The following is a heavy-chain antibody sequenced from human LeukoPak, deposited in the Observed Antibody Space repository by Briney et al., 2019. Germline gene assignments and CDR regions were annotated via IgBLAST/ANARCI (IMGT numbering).Heavy chain of an antibody. CDR3: ARALASSGYYSCFQH. Sequence: GGSLRLSCAASGFTVSTEGMHWVRQAPGKGLEWVAVITYDGSEIHYGDSVKGRFTISRDSFKNTLHLQMNSLRAGDTAVYYCARALASSGYYSCFQHWGQGTLVTVS. CDR2: ITYDGSEI. CDR1: GFTVSTEG. J-gene: IGHJ1*01. D-gene: IGHD3-22*01. V-gene: IGHV3-30*03.